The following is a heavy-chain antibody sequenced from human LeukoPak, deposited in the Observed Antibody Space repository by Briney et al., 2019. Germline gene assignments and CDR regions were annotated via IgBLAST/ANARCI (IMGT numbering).Heavy chain of an antibody. J-gene: IGHJ4*02. Sequence: ASVKVSCKASGYTFTSYGISWVRQAPGQGLEWMGWISAYNGNTNYAQKLQGRVTMTTDTSTSIAYMELRGLRSDDTAVYYCARDEALVAAIWDYWGQGTLVTVSS. V-gene: IGHV1-18*01. CDR3: ARDEALVAAIWDY. D-gene: IGHD2-21*02. CDR1: GYTFTSYG. CDR2: ISAYNGNT.